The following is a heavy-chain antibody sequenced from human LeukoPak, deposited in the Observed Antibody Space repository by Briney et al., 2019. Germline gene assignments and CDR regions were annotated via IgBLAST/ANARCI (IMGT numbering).Heavy chain of an antibody. CDR3: AKFFDILTGYFDS. CDR1: GFTFSSYW. Sequence: GGSLRLSCAASGFTFSSYWMHWVRQAPGKGLVWVSRINSDGSSTTYADSVKGRFTISRDNSKNTLYLQMNSLRADDTAVYYCAKFFDILTGYFDSWGQGTLVTVSS. V-gene: IGHV3-74*01. CDR2: INSDGSST. J-gene: IGHJ4*02. D-gene: IGHD3-9*01.